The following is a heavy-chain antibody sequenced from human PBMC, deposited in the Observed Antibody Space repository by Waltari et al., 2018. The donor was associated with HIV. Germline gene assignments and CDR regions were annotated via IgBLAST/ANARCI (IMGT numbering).Heavy chain of an antibody. J-gene: IGHJ5*02. CDR2: IYHSGST. CDR3: ARQLYSYGSDNWFDP. CDR1: GGSIRSGGSY. V-gene: IGHV4-31*03. D-gene: IGHD5-18*01. Sequence: QVQLQESGPGQVNPSQTLSLTCTVSGGSIRSGGSYWSWIRQHSGKGLEWIGYIYHSGSTYYNPSLKSRVTISIDTSKNQFSLNLRSVIPADTAVYFCARQLYSYGSDNWFDPWGQGTRVTVSS.